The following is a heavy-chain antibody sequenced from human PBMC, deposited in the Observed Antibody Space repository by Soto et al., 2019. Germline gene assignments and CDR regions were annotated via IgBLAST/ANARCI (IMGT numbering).Heavy chain of an antibody. D-gene: IGHD2-21*01. CDR2: ISGNGGTT. Sequence: EQQLLESGGGLAQPGGSLRLSCVASGFTFSPYAMSWVRQAPGEGLECVSSISGNGGTTSYADSVKGRFAISRDNSKNTLYLQRNSLRAEDTAVYYCAKTIAGGHSVWGQGIVVTVSS. CDR1: GFTFSPYA. J-gene: IGHJ4*02. CDR3: AKTIAGGHSV. V-gene: IGHV3-23*01.